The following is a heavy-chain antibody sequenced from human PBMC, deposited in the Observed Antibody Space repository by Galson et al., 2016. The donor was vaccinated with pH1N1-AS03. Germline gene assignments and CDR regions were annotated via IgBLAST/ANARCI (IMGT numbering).Heavy chain of an antibody. CDR2: ISGSGDGT. J-gene: IGHJ6*02. CDR1: GFTFSSYP. CDR3: AKMASIYGMDV. D-gene: IGHD5-24*01. Sequence: SLRLSCAASGFTFSSYPMSWVRQAPGKGLEWVSAISGSGDGTYYADSVKGRFTISRDNSKNTLYLQMNSLRDEDTAVYYCAKMASIYGMDVWGQGTTVTVSS. V-gene: IGHV3-23*01.